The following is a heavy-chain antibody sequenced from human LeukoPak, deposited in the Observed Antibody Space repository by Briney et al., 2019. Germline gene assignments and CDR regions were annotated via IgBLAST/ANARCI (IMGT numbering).Heavy chain of an antibody. Sequence: GGSLRLSCGASGFTVSSNYMSWVRQAPGKGLEWVSVIYSGGSTYYADSVKGRFTSSRDNSKNTLYLQMNSLRAEDTAVYYCSITIPSFDYWGQGTLVTVSS. J-gene: IGHJ4*02. CDR3: SITIPSFDY. CDR2: IYSGGST. CDR1: GFTVSSNY. V-gene: IGHV3-53*01. D-gene: IGHD3-3*01.